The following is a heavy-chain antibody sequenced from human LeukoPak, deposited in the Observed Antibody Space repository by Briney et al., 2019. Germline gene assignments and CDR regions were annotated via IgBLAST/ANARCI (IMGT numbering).Heavy chain of an antibody. CDR1: GFTFSSYA. V-gene: IGHV3-23*01. Sequence: GGSLRLSCAASGFTFSSYAMSWVRQAPGKGLECVSAISGSGGSTYYADSVKGRFTISRDNAKNSLYLQLNSLRVEDTAVYYCKSGGAAPGSFDYWGQGTLVTVSP. D-gene: IGHD1-1*01. CDR3: KSGGAAPGSFDY. CDR2: ISGSGGST. J-gene: IGHJ4*02.